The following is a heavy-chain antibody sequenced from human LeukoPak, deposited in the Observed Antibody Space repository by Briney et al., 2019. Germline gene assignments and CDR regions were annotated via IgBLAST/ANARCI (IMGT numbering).Heavy chain of an antibody. CDR1: GGSFSGYY. J-gene: IGHJ4*02. CDR3: ARGDMMTTLTLDY. V-gene: IGHV4-34*01. CDR2: INHSGST. Sequence: SETLSLTCAVYGGSFSGYYWSWIRQPPGKGLEWIGEINHSGSTNYNPSLKSRVAISVDTSKNQFSLKLSSVTAADTAVYYCARGDMMTTLTLDYWGQGALVTVSS. D-gene: IGHD4-11*01.